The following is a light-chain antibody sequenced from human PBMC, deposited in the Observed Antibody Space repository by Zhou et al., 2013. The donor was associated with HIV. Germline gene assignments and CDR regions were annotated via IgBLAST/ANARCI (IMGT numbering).Light chain of an antibody. CDR3: QQYVSSPIT. Sequence: EIVLTQSPGTLSLSPGERATLSCRASQSVSSGYLAWYQQKPGQAPRLFIYSAASRAAGIPDRFSGSGSGTDFTLTISRLEPEDFAVYYCQQYVSSPITFGQGTRLEIK. CDR2: SAA. V-gene: IGKV3-20*01. CDR1: QSVSSGY. J-gene: IGKJ5*01.